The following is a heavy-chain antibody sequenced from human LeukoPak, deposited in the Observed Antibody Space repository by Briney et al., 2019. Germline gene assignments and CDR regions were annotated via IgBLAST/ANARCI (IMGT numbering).Heavy chain of an antibody. V-gene: IGHV3-23*01. CDR3: AKGSYYDSSGSFYFDY. D-gene: IGHD3-22*01. CDR2: ISGSGNNT. CDR1: GFTFSSYA. J-gene: IGHJ4*02. Sequence: PGGSLRLSCAASGFTFSSYAMSWVRQAPGKGLEWVSGISGSGNNTYYADSVKGRFTISRDNSKNTLYVQMNSLGTEDTAAYYCAKGSYYDSSGSFYFDYWGQGILVTVSS.